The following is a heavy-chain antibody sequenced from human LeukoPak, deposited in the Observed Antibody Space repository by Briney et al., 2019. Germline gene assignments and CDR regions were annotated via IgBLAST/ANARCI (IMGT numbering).Heavy chain of an antibody. Sequence: GASVKVSCKASGYTSTGYYMHWVRQAPGQGLEWMGWINPSTGDTNYAQNFRGRVTMTRDTSISTAFMDLTRLRSDDTAVYFCARYRYSGSYGAFDIWGQGTVVTVSS. J-gene: IGHJ3*02. V-gene: IGHV1-2*02. D-gene: IGHD1-26*01. CDR3: ARYRYSGSYGAFDI. CDR2: INPSTGDT. CDR1: GYTSTGYY.